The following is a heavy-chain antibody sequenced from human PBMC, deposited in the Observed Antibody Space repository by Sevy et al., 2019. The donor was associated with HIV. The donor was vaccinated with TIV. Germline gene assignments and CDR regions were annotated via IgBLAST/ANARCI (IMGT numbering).Heavy chain of an antibody. Sequence: SETLSLTCAVYGGSFSGYYWSWIRQPPGKGLEWIGEINHSGSTNYNPSLKSRVTISVDTSKNQFSLKLSSVTAADTAAYYCAMRPPYCTNGVCYGHGMDVWGQGTTVTVSS. CDR1: GGSFSGYY. CDR3: AMRPPYCTNGVCYGHGMDV. V-gene: IGHV4-34*01. D-gene: IGHD2-8*01. J-gene: IGHJ6*02. CDR2: INHSGST.